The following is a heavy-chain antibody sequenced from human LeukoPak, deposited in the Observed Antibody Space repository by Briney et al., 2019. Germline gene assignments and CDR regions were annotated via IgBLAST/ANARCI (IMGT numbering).Heavy chain of an antibody. CDR1: GSTFRKYG. CDR2: ISDSGGRT. Sequence: PGGSLRLSCAASGSTFRKYGMSWVRQVPGKGLEWVAVISDSGGRTDYADSAKGRFTISRDNSKNTLYLQMNSLRAEDTALYYCAKDLGHDDVWGEGNLYDSWGQGTLVTVSS. D-gene: IGHD3-16*01. V-gene: IGHV3-23*01. CDR3: AKDLGHDDVWGEGNLYDS. J-gene: IGHJ4*02.